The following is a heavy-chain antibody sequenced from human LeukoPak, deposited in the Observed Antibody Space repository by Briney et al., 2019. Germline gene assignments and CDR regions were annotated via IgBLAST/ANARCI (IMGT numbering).Heavy chain of an antibody. CDR1: GFTFSSYS. J-gene: IGHJ4*02. CDR3: ARDFSRGWPRNYFDY. Sequence: GGSLRLSCAASGFTFSSYSMTWVRQAPGKGLEWVSSISSSSSYIYYADSVKGRFTISRDNAKNSLYLQMNSLRAEDTAVYYCARDFSRGWPRNYFDYWGQGTLVTVSS. D-gene: IGHD6-19*01. CDR2: ISSSSSYI. V-gene: IGHV3-21*01.